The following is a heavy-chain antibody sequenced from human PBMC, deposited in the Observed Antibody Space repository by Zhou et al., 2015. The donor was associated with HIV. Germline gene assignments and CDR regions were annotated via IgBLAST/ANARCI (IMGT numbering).Heavy chain of an antibody. CDR2: INGDGTDT. CDR1: GFNFSTYW. J-gene: IGHJ4*02. Sequence: EVQLVESGGGLVQPGGSLRLSCAASGFNFSTYWMHWVRQVPGKGLVWVSRINGDGTDTTYADSVKGRFSISRDNDMNALYLEMNNLRPEDTAVYYCARGGELDYDFWTVYLDYWGQGTLVTVSS. CDR3: ARGGELDYDFWTVYLDY. V-gene: IGHV3-74*01. D-gene: IGHD3-3*01.